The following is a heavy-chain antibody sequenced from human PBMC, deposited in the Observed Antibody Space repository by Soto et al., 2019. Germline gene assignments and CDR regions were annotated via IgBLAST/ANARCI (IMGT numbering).Heavy chain of an antibody. D-gene: IGHD6-13*01. Sequence: QVQLQQWGAGLLKPSETLSLTCAVYGGSFSGYYWSWIRQPPGKGLEWIGEINHSGSTNYNPSLKSRVTISVDTSKNQFSRKLSSVTAADTAVYYCARGVASYSSSWYFDYWGQGTLVTVSS. J-gene: IGHJ4*02. CDR1: GGSFSGYY. V-gene: IGHV4-34*01. CDR3: ARGVASYSSSWYFDY. CDR2: INHSGST.